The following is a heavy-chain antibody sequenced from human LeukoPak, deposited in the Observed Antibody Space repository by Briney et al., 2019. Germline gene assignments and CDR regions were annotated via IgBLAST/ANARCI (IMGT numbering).Heavy chain of an antibody. J-gene: IGHJ5*02. Sequence: GASVKVSCKASGFTFTSYYMHWVRQAPGQGLEWMGIINPSGGSTSYAQKFQGRVTMTRDTSTSTVYMELSSLRSEDTAVYYCARGNRPLWPKGENWFDPWGQGTLVTVSS. CDR2: INPSGGST. CDR3: ARGNRPLWPKGENWFDP. CDR1: GFTFTSYY. D-gene: IGHD3-10*01. V-gene: IGHV1-46*01.